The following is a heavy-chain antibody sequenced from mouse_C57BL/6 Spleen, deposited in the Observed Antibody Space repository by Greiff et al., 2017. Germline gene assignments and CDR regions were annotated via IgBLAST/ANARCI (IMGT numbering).Heavy chain of an antibody. D-gene: IGHD1-1*01. Sequence: DVKLQESGPGLVKPSQSLSLTCSVTGYSITSGYSWNWIRQFPGNKLEWMGYISYDGSNNYNPSLKNRISITRDTSKNQFFLKLNSVTTEDTATYYCASHYDGSSPFDYWGQGTTLTVSS. V-gene: IGHV3-6*01. CDR1: GYSITSGYS. CDR2: ISYDGSN. CDR3: ASHYDGSSPFDY. J-gene: IGHJ2*01.